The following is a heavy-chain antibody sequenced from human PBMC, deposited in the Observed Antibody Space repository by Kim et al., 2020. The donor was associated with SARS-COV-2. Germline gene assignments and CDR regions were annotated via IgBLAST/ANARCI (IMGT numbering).Heavy chain of an antibody. D-gene: IGHD4-17*01. CDR2: VSGSGAST. CDR1: GFTFSSSA. CDR3: AKDLPPLYGDVYYYAMDV. V-gene: IGHV3-23*01. Sequence: GGSLRLSCVASGFTFSSSAMSWVRQAPGKGLEWVSAVSGSGASTYYADSVKGRFTISRDNSKNTLYLQMSSLRAEDTAVYYCAKDLPPLYGDVYYYAMDVWGQGTTVTVSS. J-gene: IGHJ6*02.